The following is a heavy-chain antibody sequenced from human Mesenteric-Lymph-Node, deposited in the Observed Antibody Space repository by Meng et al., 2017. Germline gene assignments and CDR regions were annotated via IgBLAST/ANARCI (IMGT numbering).Heavy chain of an antibody. V-gene: IGHV4-34*01. CDR1: GGSFSGYY. Sequence: QVQLRQWGEGLLKPSETLSLTCAVYGGSFSGYYWSWIRQPPGKGLEWIGEINHSGSTNYNPSLKSRVTISVDTSKNQFSLKLSSVTAADTAVYYCARASPLHWFGELYYFDDWGQGTLVTVSS. CDR3: ARASPLHWFGELYYFDD. D-gene: IGHD3-10*01. CDR2: INHSGST. J-gene: IGHJ4*02.